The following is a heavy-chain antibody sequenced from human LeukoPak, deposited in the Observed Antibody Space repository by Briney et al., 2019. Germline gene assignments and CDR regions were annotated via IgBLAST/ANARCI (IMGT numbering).Heavy chain of an antibody. CDR2: ISWNSGSI. CDR3: AKDKPLRYYYYGMDV. V-gene: IGHV3-9*01. J-gene: IGHJ6*02. CDR1: GFPFDDYA. Sequence: GGSLLLCCAAAGFPFDDYAMRGGRPAPGKGGGWVSGISWNSGSIGYADSVKGRFTISRDNAKNSLYLQMNSLRAEDTALYYCAKDKPLRYYYYGMDVWGQGTTVTVSS.